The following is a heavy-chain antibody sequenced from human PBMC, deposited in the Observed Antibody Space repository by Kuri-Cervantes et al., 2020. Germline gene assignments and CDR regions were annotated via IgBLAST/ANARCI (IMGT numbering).Heavy chain of an antibody. CDR2: IYSGGST. V-gene: IGHV3-53*01. D-gene: IGHD5-18*01. Sequence: GESLKISCAASGFTVSSNYMSWVRQVPGKGLEWVSVIYSGGSTYYADSVKGRFTISRDNSKNTLYLQMNSLRAEDTAVYYCARFSGYSYGFAYYGMDVWGQGTTVTVSS. CDR3: ARFSGYSYGFAYYGMDV. J-gene: IGHJ6*02. CDR1: GFTVSSNY.